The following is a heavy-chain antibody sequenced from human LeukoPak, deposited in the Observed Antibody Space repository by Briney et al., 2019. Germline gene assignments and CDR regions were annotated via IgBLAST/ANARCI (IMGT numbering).Heavy chain of an antibody. CDR3: ARGGDYYDSTVLPDAFDI. J-gene: IGHJ3*02. V-gene: IGHV1-2*02. Sequence: ASVKVSCKASGYTFTGYYMHWVRQAPGQGLEWMGWINPNSGGTNYARKFQGRVTMTRDTSISTAYMELSRLRSDDTAVYYCARGGDYYDSTVLPDAFDIWGQGTMVTVSS. D-gene: IGHD3-22*01. CDR1: GYTFTGYY. CDR2: INPNSGGT.